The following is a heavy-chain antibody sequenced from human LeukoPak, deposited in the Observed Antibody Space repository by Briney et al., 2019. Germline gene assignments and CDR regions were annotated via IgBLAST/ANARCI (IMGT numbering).Heavy chain of an antibody. CDR3: AGTAGRRNYYYYGMDV. J-gene: IGHJ6*02. D-gene: IGHD6-13*01. Sequence: SETLSLTCAVYGGSFSAYYWSWIRQPPGKGLEWIGEINHSGSTNYNPSLKSRLTISVDTSKNQFSLKLSSVTAADTAVYYCAGTAGRRNYYYYGMDVWGQGTTVTVSS. CDR1: GGSFSAYY. CDR2: INHSGST. V-gene: IGHV4-34*01.